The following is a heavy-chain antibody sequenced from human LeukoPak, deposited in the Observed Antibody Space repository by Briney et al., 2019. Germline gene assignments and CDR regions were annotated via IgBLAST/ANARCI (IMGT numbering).Heavy chain of an antibody. D-gene: IGHD3-10*01. CDR1: EYSFTHYW. V-gene: IGHV5-51*01. CDR2: IYPGDSDT. CDR3: ATYAGSYSKYFQH. Sequence: GESLKISCKGSEYSFTHYWIGWVRQMPGKGLEWMGIIYPGDSDTRYSPFFQGQVTISADMSISTAYLQWSSLKASDTAMYFCATYAGSYSKYFQHWGQGTLVTVSS. J-gene: IGHJ1*01.